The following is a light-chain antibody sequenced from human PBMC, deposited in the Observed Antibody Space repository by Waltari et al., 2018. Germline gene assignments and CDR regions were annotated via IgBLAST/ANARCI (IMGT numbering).Light chain of an antibody. CDR2: DVS. CDR3: QQRDSWPLT. V-gene: IGKV3-11*01. Sequence: ELVLTQSPATLSLSPGERAALSCRASQNVGSKLGWYQQRPGQAPRLRIDDVSNRASGVPARFSGSGSGTDFTLTISSLEPEDFAVYYCQQRDSWPLTFGGGTKVEIK. CDR1: QNVGSK. J-gene: IGKJ4*01.